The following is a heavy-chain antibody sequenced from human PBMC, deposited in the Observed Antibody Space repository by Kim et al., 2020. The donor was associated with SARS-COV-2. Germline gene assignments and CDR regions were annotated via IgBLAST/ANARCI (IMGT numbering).Heavy chain of an antibody. CDR1: GFTFSSYS. J-gene: IGHJ4*02. V-gene: IGHV3-21*01. D-gene: IGHD5-12*01. CDR2: ISSSSSYI. Sequence: GGSLRLSCAASGFTFSSYSMNWVRQAPGKGLEWVSSISSSSSYIYYADSVKGRFTISRDNAKNSLYLQMNSLRAEDTAVYYCARDQGEGWLQLRSGGIDYWGQGTLVTVSS. CDR3: ARDQGEGWLQLRSGGIDY.